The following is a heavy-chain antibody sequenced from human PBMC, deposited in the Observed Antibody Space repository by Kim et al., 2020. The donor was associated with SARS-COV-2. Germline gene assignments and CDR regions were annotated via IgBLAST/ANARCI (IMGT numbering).Heavy chain of an antibody. CDR2: SAGSTT. J-gene: IGHJ5*02. V-gene: IGHV3-11*01. CDR3: VREPAS. Sequence: SAGSTTEYAASVNGRFTISRDNAKKSLSLQMNRLTPEDTAVYYCVREPASWGQGTLVTVSS.